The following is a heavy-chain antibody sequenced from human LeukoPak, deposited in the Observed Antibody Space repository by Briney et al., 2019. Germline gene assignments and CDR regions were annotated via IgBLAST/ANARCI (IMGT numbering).Heavy chain of an antibody. CDR2: ISTSGGST. V-gene: IGHV3-23*01. Sequence: PGGSLRLSCAASGFTLSSYSMNWVRQVPGKGLEWVSGISTSGGSTYYADSVKGRFTISRDNSKNTLYLQMNSLRVEDTAVYYCAKFIYGSESVGEGFQHWGQGTQVTVSS. CDR1: GFTLSSYS. D-gene: IGHD3-10*01. CDR3: AKFIYGSESVGEGFQH. J-gene: IGHJ1*01.